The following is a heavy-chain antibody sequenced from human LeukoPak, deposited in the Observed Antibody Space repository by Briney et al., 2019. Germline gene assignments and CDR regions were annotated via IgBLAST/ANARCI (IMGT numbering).Heavy chain of an antibody. V-gene: IGHV1-46*01. CDR2: INPSGGST. Sequence: ASVKVSCKASGYTFTSYYMHWVRQAPGQGLEWMGIINPSGGSTSYAQKFQGRVTMTRDTSTSTVCMELSSLRSEDTAVYYCARAKAAAGSFDAFDIWGQGTMVTVSS. CDR3: ARAKAAAGSFDAFDI. J-gene: IGHJ3*02. D-gene: IGHD6-13*01. CDR1: GYTFTSYY.